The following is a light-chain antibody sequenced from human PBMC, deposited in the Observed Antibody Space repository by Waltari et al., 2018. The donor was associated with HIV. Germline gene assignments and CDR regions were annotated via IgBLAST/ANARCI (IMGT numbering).Light chain of an antibody. J-gene: IGKJ1*01. V-gene: IGKV3-15*01. Sequence: EILMTQSPATLSVSPGERATHSCRASQGVNSNLAWYQQKPGQTPRLLIYGTSTRATDIPARFSGSGSGTEFTLTISSLQSEDFAVYYCHHYNNWRETFGQGTKVEIK. CDR2: GTS. CDR3: HHYNNWRET. CDR1: QGVNSN.